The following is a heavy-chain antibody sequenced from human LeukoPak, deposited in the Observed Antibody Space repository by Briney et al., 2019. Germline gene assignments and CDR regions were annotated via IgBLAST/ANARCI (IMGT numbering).Heavy chain of an antibody. V-gene: IGHV4-59*01. D-gene: IGHD3-10*01. J-gene: IGHJ4*02. Sequence: SETLSLTCAVYGGSFSSYYWSWIRQPPGKGLEWIGYIYYSGSTNYNPSLKSRVTISVDTSKNQFSLKLSSVTAADTAVYYCARSALWFGELDFDYWGQGTLVTVSS. CDR1: GGSFSSYY. CDR2: IYYSGST. CDR3: ARSALWFGELDFDY.